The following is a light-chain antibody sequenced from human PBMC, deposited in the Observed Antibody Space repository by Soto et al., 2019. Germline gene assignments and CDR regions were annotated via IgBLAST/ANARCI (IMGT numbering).Light chain of an antibody. CDR2: LGS. CDR3: MQALQTPRLT. Sequence: DIVMTQSPLSLPVTLGEPASISCRSSQSLLHSNGYNYLDWYLQKPGQSPQLLIYLGSNRASGVPDRFSGSGSGTDFTLNISSVEAEDVGVYYCMQALQTPRLTFGGGTKVEIK. J-gene: IGKJ4*01. CDR1: QSLLHSNGYNY. V-gene: IGKV2-28*01.